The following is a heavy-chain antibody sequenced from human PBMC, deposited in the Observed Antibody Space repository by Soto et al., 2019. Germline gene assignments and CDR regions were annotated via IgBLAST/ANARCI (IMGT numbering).Heavy chain of an antibody. J-gene: IGHJ4*02. V-gene: IGHV3-53*01. CDR2: IYSGGST. CDR1: GFAVSSNY. D-gene: IGHD3-22*01. CDR3: ARDPDYYDSSGYYY. Sequence: GGSLRLSCAASGFAVSSNYMSWVRQAPGKGLEWVSVIYSGGSTYYADSVKGRFTISRDNSKNTLYLQMNSLRAEDTAVYYCARDPDYYDSSGYYYWGQGTLVTVSS.